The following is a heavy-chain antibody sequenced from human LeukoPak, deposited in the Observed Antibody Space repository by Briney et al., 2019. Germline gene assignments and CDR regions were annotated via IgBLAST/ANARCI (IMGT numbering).Heavy chain of an antibody. CDR2: ISGSSTTI. D-gene: IGHD1-26*01. CDR3: ARDLVGATAS. CDR1: GFTFSTYS. V-gene: IGHV3-48*02. Sequence: GGSLTLSCAASGFTFSTYSINWARQAPGKGLEWVSYISGSSTTIYYADSVKGRFTISRDNAKNSLYLQMNSLRDEDTAVYYCARDLVGATASWGQGTLVTVSS. J-gene: IGHJ5*02.